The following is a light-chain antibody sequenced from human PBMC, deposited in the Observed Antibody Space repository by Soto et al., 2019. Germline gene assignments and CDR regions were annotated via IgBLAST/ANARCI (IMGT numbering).Light chain of an antibody. V-gene: IGKV1-9*01. CDR2: STS. J-gene: IGKJ5*01. Sequence: DIQLTQSPSFLSASVGDRVTITCRPSQGISGYLAWYQQKPGKVPKLLIYSTSTLQSGVPSRFSGSASGTEFTLTISSLQPEDFATYYCQHLNTYLITFGQGTRLEIK. CDR1: QGISGY. CDR3: QHLNTYLIT.